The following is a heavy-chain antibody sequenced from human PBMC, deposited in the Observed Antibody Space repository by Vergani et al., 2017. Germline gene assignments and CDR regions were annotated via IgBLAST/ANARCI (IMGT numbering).Heavy chain of an antibody. CDR2: IRYDGSNK. CDR3: AKGRQRGYYVDY. CDR1: GFIFSSHG. J-gene: IGHJ4*02. Sequence: QVQLVESGGGVVQPGGSLRLSCAASGFIFSSHGMHWVRQAPGKGLEWVAFIRYDGSNKYYADSVKGRFTISRDNSKNTLYLQMNSLRAEDTAVYYCAKGRQRGYYVDYWDQGTLVTVSS. V-gene: IGHV3-30*02. D-gene: IGHD6-25*01.